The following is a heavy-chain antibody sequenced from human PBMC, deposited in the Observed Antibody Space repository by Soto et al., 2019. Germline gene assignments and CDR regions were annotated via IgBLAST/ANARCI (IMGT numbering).Heavy chain of an antibody. V-gene: IGHV4-39*01. D-gene: IGHD1-26*01. CDR2: IYYSGST. CDR3: ARHSENPADY. CDR1: GGSISSTSYY. Sequence: QLQLQESGPGLVKPSETLSLTCSVFGGSISSTSYYWGWIRQPPGKGLEWIGSIYYSGSTYYNPSLKSRVIISVDTSKNQFSLKLRSVTAADTAVYYCARHSENPADYWGQGTLVTVSS. J-gene: IGHJ4*02.